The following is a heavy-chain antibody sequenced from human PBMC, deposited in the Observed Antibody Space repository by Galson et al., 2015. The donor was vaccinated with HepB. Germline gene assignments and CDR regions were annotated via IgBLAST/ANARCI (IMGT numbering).Heavy chain of an antibody. J-gene: IGHJ5*02. V-gene: IGHV4-4*07. Sequence: SETLSLTCTVSGGSISSYYWSWIRQPAGKGLEWIGRIYTSGSTNYNPSLKSRVTMSVDTSKNQFSLKLSSVTAADTAVYYCARAATYYYGSGSPEDWFDPWGQGTLVTVSS. CDR1: GGSISSYY. CDR3: ARAATYYYGSGSPEDWFDP. CDR2: IYTSGST. D-gene: IGHD3-10*01.